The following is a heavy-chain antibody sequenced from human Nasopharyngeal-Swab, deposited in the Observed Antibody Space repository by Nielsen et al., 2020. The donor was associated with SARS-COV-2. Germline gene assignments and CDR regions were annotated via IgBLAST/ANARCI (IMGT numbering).Heavy chain of an antibody. CDR3: ISNGDGYNSFDY. V-gene: IGHV1-69*06. CDR1: GRTYSSYA. J-gene: IGHJ4*02. CDR2: IIPIFGTA. D-gene: IGHD5-24*01. Sequence: SVKVSCKASGRTYSSYAISWVRQAPGQGLEWMGGIIPIFGTANYAQKFQGRVTITADKSTSTAYMELSSLRSEDTAVYYCISNGDGYNSFDYWGQGTLVTVSS.